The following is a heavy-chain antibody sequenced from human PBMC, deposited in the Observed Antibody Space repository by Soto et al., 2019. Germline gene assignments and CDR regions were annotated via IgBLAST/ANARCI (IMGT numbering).Heavy chain of an antibody. Sequence: GGSLRLSCGASGFTFDDYGMHWVRHAPGRGLEWVSGISWNSDSIAYADSVKGRFTISRDNAKNSLYLQMNSLRAEDTALYYCARLTPSYSDSRGYFEFDSWGQGTLVTSPQ. V-gene: IGHV3-9*01. CDR1: GFTFDDYG. D-gene: IGHD3-22*01. J-gene: IGHJ5*01. CDR3: ARLTPSYSDSRGYFEFDS. CDR2: ISWNSDSI.